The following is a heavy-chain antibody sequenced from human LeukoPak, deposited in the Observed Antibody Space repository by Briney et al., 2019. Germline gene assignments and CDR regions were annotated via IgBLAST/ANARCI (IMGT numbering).Heavy chain of an antibody. CDR2: IGIDVRDS. J-gene: IGHJ4*02. CDR3: TRRVGGTPDY. Sequence: GGSLRLSCAASGFTFSNYVMTWVRQAPGRGLEWVSAIGIDVRDSDYADSVKGRFTISRDNSKNTVYLQMNSLRAEDTGLYYCTRRVGGTPDYWGPGTLVTVSS. V-gene: IGHV3-23*01. CDR1: GFTFSNYV. D-gene: IGHD1-26*01.